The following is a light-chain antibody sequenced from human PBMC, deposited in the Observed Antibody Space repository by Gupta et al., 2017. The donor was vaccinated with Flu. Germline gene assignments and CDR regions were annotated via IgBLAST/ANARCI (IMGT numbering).Light chain of an antibody. J-gene: IGLJ3*02. CDR1: NIGRKS. CDR3: QLWDSNSDQWV. V-gene: IGLV3-21*02. Sequence: SYVLTQPPSVSVAPGQTARITCGGNNIGRKSVHWYQQKPGQAPVLVVFDDSDRPSGIPERFSGSNSGNTATRTISRVEGGDEADYSCQLWDSNSDQWVFGGGTKLTVL. CDR2: DDS.